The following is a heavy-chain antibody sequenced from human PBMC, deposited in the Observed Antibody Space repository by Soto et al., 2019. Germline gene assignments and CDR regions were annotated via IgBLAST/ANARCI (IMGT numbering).Heavy chain of an antibody. D-gene: IGHD3-3*01. Sequence: QVQLVQSGGGVVQPGNSLRLSCAASGFTFSGYAMHWVRQAPGKGLEWMAFVSSDASLKYYADSVKGRFTISRDNSKNTLYLQMNSLRGDGTAVYYCARDRVKTSGVVIWFDPWGKGTLVTVSS. CDR3: ARDRVKTSGVVIWFDP. V-gene: IGHV3-30*03. CDR2: VSSDASLK. J-gene: IGHJ5*02. CDR1: GFTFSGYA.